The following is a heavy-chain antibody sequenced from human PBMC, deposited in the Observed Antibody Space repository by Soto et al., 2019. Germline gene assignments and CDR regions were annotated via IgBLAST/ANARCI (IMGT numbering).Heavy chain of an antibody. D-gene: IGHD5-18*01. CDR2: IYYSGST. CDR3: ARGGRGYSYDWFDP. J-gene: IGHJ5*02. V-gene: IGHV4-59*01. CDR1: GGSIGSYY. Sequence: SETLSLTGTVSGGSIGSYYWSWIRQPPGKGLEWIGYIYYSGSTNYNPSLKSRVTISVDTSKNQFSLKLSSVTAADTAVYYCARGGRGYSYDWFDPWGQGTLVTVSS.